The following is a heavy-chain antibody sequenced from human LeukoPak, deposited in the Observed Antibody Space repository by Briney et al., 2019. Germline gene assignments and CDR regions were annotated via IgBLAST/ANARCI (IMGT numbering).Heavy chain of an antibody. CDR1: GYTFTSYD. V-gene: IGHV1-8*03. D-gene: IGHD4-17*01. Sequence: ASVKVPCKASGYTFTSYDINWVRQATGQGLEWMGWMNPNSGNTGYAQKFQGRVTITRNTSISTAYMELSSLRSEDTAVYYCARANYGDSGWFDPWGQGTLVTVSS. CDR3: ARANYGDSGWFDP. J-gene: IGHJ5*02. CDR2: MNPNSGNT.